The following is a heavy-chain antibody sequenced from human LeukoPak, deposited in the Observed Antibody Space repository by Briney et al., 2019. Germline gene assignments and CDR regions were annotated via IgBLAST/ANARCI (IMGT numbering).Heavy chain of an antibody. D-gene: IGHD4-17*01. CDR3: ARGHAAVTRHFDF. J-gene: IGHJ4*02. Sequence: GGSLRLSCAASGFTFTTYSMTWVRQAPGKGLEWVSIISSGSSAIFSADALKGRFTISRDDAKNLLYLDMNSLRAEDTAVYYCARGHAAVTRHFDFWGQGTLVTVSS. V-gene: IGHV3-21*01. CDR2: ISSGSSAI. CDR1: GFTFTTYS.